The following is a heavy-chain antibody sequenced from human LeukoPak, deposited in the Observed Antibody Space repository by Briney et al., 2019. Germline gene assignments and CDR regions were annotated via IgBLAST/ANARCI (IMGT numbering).Heavy chain of an antibody. CDR2: INTNTGNP. CDR3: ATRYSSSHYYYMDV. V-gene: IGHV7-4-1*02. D-gene: IGHD6-13*01. J-gene: IGHJ6*03. Sequence: ASVKVSCKASGYTFTSYGISWVRQAPGQGLEWLGWINTNTGNPTYGQGFRGWFVFSMDTSVSTAYVQISSLKAEDTAVYYCATRYSSSHYYYMDVWGEGTTVTISS. CDR1: GYTFTSYG.